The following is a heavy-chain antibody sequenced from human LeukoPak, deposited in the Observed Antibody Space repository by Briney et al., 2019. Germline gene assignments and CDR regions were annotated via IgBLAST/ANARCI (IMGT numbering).Heavy chain of an antibody. CDR2: INPNSGGT. V-gene: IGHV1-2*02. J-gene: IGHJ4*02. CDR3: AREQAGFDY. D-gene: IGHD6-25*01. Sequence: ASVKVSCKASGYTFTSYGISWVRQAPGQGLEWMGWINPNSGGTNYAPKLQGRVIMTTDTSISTAYMELSRLRSDDTAVYYCAREQAGFDYWGQGTLVTVSS. CDR1: GYTFTSYG.